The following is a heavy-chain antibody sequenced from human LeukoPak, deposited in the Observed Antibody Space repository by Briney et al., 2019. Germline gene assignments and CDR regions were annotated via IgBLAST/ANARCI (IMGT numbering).Heavy chain of an antibody. D-gene: IGHD3-22*01. CDR2: IIPIFGTA. J-gene: IGHJ1*01. CDR1: GGTFSSYA. CDR3: ARDPGVGYYTAKYFQH. Sequence: ASVKVSCKASGGTFSSYAISWVRQAPGQGLEWMGRIIPIFGTANYAKKFQGRVKITTDESTSTAYMELSSLRSEDTAVYYCARDPGVGYYTAKYFQHWGQGTLVTVSS. V-gene: IGHV1-69*05.